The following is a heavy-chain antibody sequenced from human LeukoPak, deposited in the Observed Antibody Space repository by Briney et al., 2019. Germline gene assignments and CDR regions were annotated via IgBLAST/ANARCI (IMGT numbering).Heavy chain of an antibody. CDR1: GFTFSAYT. CDR3: ARVYSSGYYAFDI. Sequence: GGSLRLSCSASGFTFSAYTMNWVRQAPGKGPEWVSYIDYGGGVTHYADSVKGRFIVSRDSSKNTLYLQVNSLRADDTAVYYCARVYSSGYYAFDIWGQGTMVTVSS. V-gene: IGHV3-48*01. J-gene: IGHJ3*02. CDR2: IDYGGGVT. D-gene: IGHD3-22*01.